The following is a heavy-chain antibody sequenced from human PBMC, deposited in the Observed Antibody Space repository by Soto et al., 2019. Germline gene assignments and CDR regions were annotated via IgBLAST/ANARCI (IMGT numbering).Heavy chain of an antibody. V-gene: IGHV4-4*02. J-gene: IGHJ6*02. CDR2: IYHSGST. CDR3: ARDDAVNYYYGMDG. Sequence: QVQLQASGPGLVKPSGTLSLTCAVSGGSISSSNWWSWVRQPPGKGLEWIGEIYHSGSTNYNPSLKSRVTISGDKSKTQFSLKLSSVTAADTAVYYCARDDAVNYYYGMDGWGQGTTVTVSS. CDR1: GGSISSSNW.